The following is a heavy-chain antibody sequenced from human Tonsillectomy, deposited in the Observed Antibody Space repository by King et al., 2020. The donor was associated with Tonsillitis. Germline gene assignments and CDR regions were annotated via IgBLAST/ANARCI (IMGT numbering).Heavy chain of an antibody. CDR1: GDSISSNNYY. D-gene: IGHD2-21*01. J-gene: IGHJ5*02. CDR3: AAHPVWCSDRRSFWFDP. Sequence: LQLQESGPGLVKASETLSLSCTVSGDSISSNNYYWGWIRQPPGQGLEWIGSIFYSGITYYNPSLKSRVTISVDTSKNRFSLRVSSVTAADPAIFFCAAHPVWCSDRRSFWFDPWGQGTLVTVSS. CDR2: IFYSGIT. V-gene: IGHV4-39*07.